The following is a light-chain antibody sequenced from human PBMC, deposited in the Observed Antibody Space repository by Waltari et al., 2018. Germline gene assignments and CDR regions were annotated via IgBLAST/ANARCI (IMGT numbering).Light chain of an antibody. CDR1: NIEDKS. CDR2: EDS. CDR3: QVWDSTSDHVV. Sequence: YVLTQPPSVSVAPGQTAKITCGGDNIEDKSVNWYKQRPGQAPVLVVYEDSDRPSGIPERFSGSNSGKATRTISRVEAGDEADYYCQVWDSTSDHVVFGGGTKLTVL. J-gene: IGLJ2*01. V-gene: IGLV3-21*02.